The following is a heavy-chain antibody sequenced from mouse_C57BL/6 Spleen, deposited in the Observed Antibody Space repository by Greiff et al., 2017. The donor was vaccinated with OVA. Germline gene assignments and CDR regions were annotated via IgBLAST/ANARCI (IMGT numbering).Heavy chain of an antibody. J-gene: IGHJ4*01. D-gene: IGHD2-4*01. CDR3: ARKDGRLRLGAMDY. Sequence: QVQLQQPGAELVKPGASVKLSCKASGYTFTSYWMQWVKQRPGQGLEWIGEIDPSDSYTNYNQKFKGKATLTVDTSSSTAYMQLSSLTSEDSAVDYCARKDGRLRLGAMDYGGQGTSVTVSS. CDR2: IDPSDSYT. V-gene: IGHV1-50*01. CDR1: GYTFTSYW.